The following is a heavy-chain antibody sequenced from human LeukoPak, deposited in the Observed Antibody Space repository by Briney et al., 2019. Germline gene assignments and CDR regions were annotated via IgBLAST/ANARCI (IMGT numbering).Heavy chain of an antibody. CDR1: GLTFNNAW. CDR3: ARDPDGCRQGHHFDY. Sequence: GGSLRLSRAASGLTFNNAWLNWVRQAPGKGLEWVGRIRAKTLGGTTDYAAPVKGRFTISRDNAKNTLYLQMNSLKAEDTAVYYCARDPDGCRQGHHFDYWGQGTLVTVSS. V-gene: IGHV3-15*01. J-gene: IGHJ4*02. CDR2: IRAKTLGGTT.